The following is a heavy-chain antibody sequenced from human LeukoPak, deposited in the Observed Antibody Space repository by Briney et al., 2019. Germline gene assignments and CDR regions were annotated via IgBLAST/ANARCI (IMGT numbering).Heavy chain of an antibody. Sequence: PGGSLRLSWAASGFIFSGYAMYWVRQAPGKGLEWVASISSDGGDKYYADSVKGRFTISRDNFKNTLFLQMNSLRAEDTAIYYCAREYYSEFFWGQGTLVTVSS. CDR3: AREYYSEFF. J-gene: IGHJ4*02. V-gene: IGHV3-30-3*01. CDR1: GFIFSGYA. D-gene: IGHD2-21*01. CDR2: ISSDGGDK.